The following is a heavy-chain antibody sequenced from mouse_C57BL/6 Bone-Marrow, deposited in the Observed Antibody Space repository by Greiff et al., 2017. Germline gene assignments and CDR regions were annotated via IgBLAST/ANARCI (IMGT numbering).Heavy chain of an antibody. Sequence: VKLMESGAELVQPGASVKISCKASGYAFSSYWMNWVKQRPGKGLEWLGLIYPGDGDTNYNGQVKGKATLTADKTSSTAYIQLSSLTSEDSAVYFGARFEGGFAYWGQGTLVTVSA. CDR1: GYAFSSYW. CDR3: ARFEGGFAY. V-gene: IGHV1-80*01. CDR2: IYPGDGDT. J-gene: IGHJ3*01.